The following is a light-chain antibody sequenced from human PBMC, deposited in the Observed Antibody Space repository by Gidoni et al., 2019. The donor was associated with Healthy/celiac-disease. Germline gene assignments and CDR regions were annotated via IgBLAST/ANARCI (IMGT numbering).Light chain of an antibody. CDR2: GAS. J-gene: IGKJ2*01. V-gene: IGKV3-15*01. CDR1: QSVSSN. Sequence: EIVMTQSPATLSLSPGERATLSCRASQSVSSNLAWYQQKPGQAPRLLIDGASTRATGIPARFSGSGSGKEFTLTISSLQSEDFAVYYCQQYNNWPPYTFGQGTKLEIK. CDR3: QQYNNWPPYT.